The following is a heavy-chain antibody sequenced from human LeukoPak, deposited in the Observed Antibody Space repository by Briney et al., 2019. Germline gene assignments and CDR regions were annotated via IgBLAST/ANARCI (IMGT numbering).Heavy chain of an antibody. CDR1: GGSISSGGYY. J-gene: IGHJ5*02. D-gene: IGHD3-10*01. CDR2: IYYSGST. Sequence: SETLSLTCTVSGGSISSGGYYWSWIRQHPGKGLEWIGYIYYSGSTYYNPSLKSRVTISVDTSKNQFSLKLSSVTAADTAVYYCARGLLWFGESGTTSNWFDPWGQGTLVTVSS. CDR3: ARGLLWFGESGTTSNWFDP. V-gene: IGHV4-31*03.